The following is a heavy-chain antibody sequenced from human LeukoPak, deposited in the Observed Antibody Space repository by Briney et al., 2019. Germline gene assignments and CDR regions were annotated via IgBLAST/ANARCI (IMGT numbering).Heavy chain of an antibody. CDR3: ARERDTSMVALDS. V-gene: IGHV3-21*06. D-gene: IGHD5-18*01. CDR1: GFTFSSYS. Sequence: GGSLRLSCAASGFTFSSYSLNWVRQAPGKGLEWVSCITSNIYTYYADSVRGRFTISRDNSQNSVYLVMNSLRAEDTAVYCCARERDTSMVALDSWGQGTLVTVSS. CDR2: ITSNIYT. J-gene: IGHJ4*02.